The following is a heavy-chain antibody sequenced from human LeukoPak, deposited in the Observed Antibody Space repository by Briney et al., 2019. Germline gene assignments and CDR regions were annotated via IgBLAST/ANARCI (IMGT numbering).Heavy chain of an antibody. J-gene: IGHJ4*02. CDR3: AKDPGVVPAHYFDY. D-gene: IGHD2-2*01. CDR1: GFTFSSYA. Sequence: GGSLRLSCAASGFTFSSYAMNWVRQAPGKGLEWVSATGSTGVSTFYADSVKGRLTVSRDNSKNTLSLQMNSLRAEDTAVYYCAKDPGVVPAHYFDYWGQGILVTVSS. V-gene: IGHV3-23*01. CDR2: TGSTGVST.